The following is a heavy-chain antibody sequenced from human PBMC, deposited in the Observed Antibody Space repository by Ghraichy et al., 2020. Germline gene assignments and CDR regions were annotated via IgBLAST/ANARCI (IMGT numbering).Heavy chain of an antibody. CDR3: LFERMDPEGDYYYYYGMDV. CDR1: GFTFSNAW. J-gene: IGHJ6*02. D-gene: IGHD3-10*02. V-gene: IGHV3-15*01. Sequence: GGSLRLSCAASGFTFSNAWMSWVRQAPGKGLEWVGRIKSKTDGGTTDYAAPVKGRFTISRDDSKNTLYLQMNSLKTEDTAVYYCLFERMDPEGDYYYYYGMDVWGQGTTVTVSS. CDR2: IKSKTDGGTT.